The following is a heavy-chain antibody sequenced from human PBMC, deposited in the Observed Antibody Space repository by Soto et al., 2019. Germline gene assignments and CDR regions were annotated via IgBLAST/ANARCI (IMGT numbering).Heavy chain of an antibody. D-gene: IGHD2-21*02. CDR2: IYPGDSDT. Sequence: ECLKSSCKGSGYSFTRDCIAWVRQLAGKGLEWMGIIYPGDSDTRYSPSFQGQVTISADKSISTAYLQWSSLKASDTAMYYCARHTDDGGNLVFDSWGQGTLVTVSS. CDR1: GYSFTRDC. CDR3: ARHTDDGGNLVFDS. J-gene: IGHJ5*01. V-gene: IGHV5-51*01.